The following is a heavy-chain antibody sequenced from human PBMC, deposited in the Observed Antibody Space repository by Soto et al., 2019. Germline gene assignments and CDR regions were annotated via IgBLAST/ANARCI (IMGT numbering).Heavy chain of an antibody. J-gene: IGHJ6*02. D-gene: IGHD2-2*01. Sequence: QVQLVESGGGVVQPGRSLRLSCAASGFTISNYGMHWVRQAPGKGLEWVAVISYDGTITYYADCVKGRFTISRDNYKNTLYLQMNSLRTEDTAVYFCATTRVVPCSTSICFSGIFDGMDVWGRGTTVTVSS. CDR2: ISYDGTIT. CDR3: ATTRVVPCSTSICFSGIFDGMDV. V-gene: IGHV3-30-3*01. CDR1: GFTISNYG.